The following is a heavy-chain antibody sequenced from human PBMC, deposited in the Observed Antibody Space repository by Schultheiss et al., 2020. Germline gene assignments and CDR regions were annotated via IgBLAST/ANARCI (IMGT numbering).Heavy chain of an antibody. CDR3: ARGSTGYSSSWYYFDY. D-gene: IGHD6-13*01. CDR1: GFTFSSYG. J-gene: IGHJ4*02. CDR2: ISYDGSNK. Sequence: GGSLRLSCAASGFTFSSYGMHWVRQAPGKGLEWVAVISYDGSNKYYADSVKGRFTISRDNSKNTLYLQMNSLRAEDTAVYYCARGSTGYSSSWYYFDYWGQGTLVTVSS. V-gene: IGHV3-30*03.